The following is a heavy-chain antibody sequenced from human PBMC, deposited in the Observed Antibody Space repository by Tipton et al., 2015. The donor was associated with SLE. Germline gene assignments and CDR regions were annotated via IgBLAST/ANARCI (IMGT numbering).Heavy chain of an antibody. CDR2: IWNDGTTK. CDR3: MRDRTRWGDY. D-gene: IGHD3-16*01. J-gene: IGHJ4*02. CDR1: GFTFSICG. Sequence: SLRLSCTASGFTFSICGMHWVRQAPGKGLEWVGVIWNDGTTKFYADSVKGRFTISRDNSKNTLFLQMNSLRAEDTATYYCMRDRTRWGDYWGQGTLVTVSS. V-gene: IGHV3-33*01.